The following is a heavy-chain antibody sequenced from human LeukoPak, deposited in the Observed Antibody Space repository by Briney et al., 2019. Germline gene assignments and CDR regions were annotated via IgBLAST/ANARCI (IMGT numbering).Heavy chain of an antibody. V-gene: IGHV3-30*18. Sequence: SGGSLRLSCAASGFTFSNYAMHWVRQTPGKGLEWVALISYDGGHKSYADSVKGRFTLSRDNSKNTLYLQMNSLRAEDTAVYYCAELGITMIGGVWGKGTTVTISS. J-gene: IGHJ6*04. CDR3: AELGITMIGGV. CDR1: GFTFSNYA. D-gene: IGHD3-10*02. CDR2: ISYDGGHK.